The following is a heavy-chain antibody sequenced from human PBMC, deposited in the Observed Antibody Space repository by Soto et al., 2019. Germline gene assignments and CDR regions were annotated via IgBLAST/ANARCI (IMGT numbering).Heavy chain of an antibody. CDR1: GYTFTSYG. J-gene: IGHJ6*03. Sequence: QVQLVQSGAEVKKPGASVKVSCKASGYTFTSYGISWVRQAPGQGLEWMGWISAYNGNTNYAQKLQGRVTMTTDTSTSTAYMELRSLRSDDTAVYYCARAGKMWFGELPLRCYDYMDVWGKGTTVTVSS. CDR3: ARAGKMWFGELPLRCYDYMDV. CDR2: ISAYNGNT. D-gene: IGHD3-10*01. V-gene: IGHV1-18*01.